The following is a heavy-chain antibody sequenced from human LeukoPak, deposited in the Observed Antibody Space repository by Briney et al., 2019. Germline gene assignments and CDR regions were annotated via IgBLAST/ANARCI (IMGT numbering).Heavy chain of an antibody. V-gene: IGHV3-30-3*01. Sequence: GRSLRLSCAASGFTFSSYVMYWVRQAPGKGLEWVAVISYDESNKNYADSVKGRSTISRDNSKNTLYLQMNSLRAEDTAVYHCARDLIAGRLYYYYYMDVWGKGTTVTVSS. J-gene: IGHJ6*03. CDR1: GFTFSSYV. D-gene: IGHD6-6*01. CDR3: ARDLIAGRLYYYYYMDV. CDR2: ISYDESNK.